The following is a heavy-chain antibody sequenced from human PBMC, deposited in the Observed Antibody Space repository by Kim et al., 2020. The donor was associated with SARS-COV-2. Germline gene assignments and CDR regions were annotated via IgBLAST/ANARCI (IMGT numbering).Heavy chain of an antibody. D-gene: IGHD3-16*01. CDR2: TYYRSKWYN. CDR1: GDSVSSNSAA. Sequence: SQTLSLTCAISGDSVSSNSAAWNWIRQSPSRGLEWLGRTYYRSKWYNDYAVSVKSRITINPDTSKNQFSLQLNSVTPEDTAVYYCARVSYATNYYYYYGMDVWGQGTTVTVSS. CDR3: ARVSYATNYYYYYGMDV. J-gene: IGHJ6*02. V-gene: IGHV6-1*01.